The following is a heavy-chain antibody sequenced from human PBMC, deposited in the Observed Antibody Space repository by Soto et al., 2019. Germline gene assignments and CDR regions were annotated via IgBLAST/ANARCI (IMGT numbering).Heavy chain of an antibody. Sequence: GESLKISCNGSGYSFTIYWISWVRQMPGKGLEWMGRIDPSDSYTNYSPSFQGHVTISADKSISTAYLQWSSLKASDTAMYYCARLDYSSSSGYYYGMDVWGQGTTVTVSS. V-gene: IGHV5-10-1*01. J-gene: IGHJ6*02. CDR3: ARLDYSSSSGYYYGMDV. CDR1: GYSFTIYW. D-gene: IGHD6-13*01. CDR2: IDPSDSYT.